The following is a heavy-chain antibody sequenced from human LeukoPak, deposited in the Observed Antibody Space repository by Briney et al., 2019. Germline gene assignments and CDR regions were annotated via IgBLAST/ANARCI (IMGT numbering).Heavy chain of an antibody. J-gene: IGHJ2*01. V-gene: IGHV4-34*01. Sequence: SETLSLTCVVSAGSFSGDSWSWLRQAPGKGLEWIGEVTRTGSTNYHPSLKSRVLISVDTSKSQFSLKVNSVTAADTGVYYCARGDGVIGAIGIGSWYFDLWGRGTLVAVSS. D-gene: IGHD2/OR15-2a*01. CDR3: ARGDGVIGAIGIGSWYFDL. CDR1: AGSFSGDS. CDR2: VTRTGST.